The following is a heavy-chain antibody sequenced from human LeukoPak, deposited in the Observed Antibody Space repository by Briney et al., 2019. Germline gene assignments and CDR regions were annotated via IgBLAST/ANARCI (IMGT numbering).Heavy chain of an antibody. D-gene: IGHD1-14*01. CDR2: IYTSGST. V-gene: IGHV4-4*09. CDR3: ASSQKPVNWFDP. CDR1: GGSISSYY. J-gene: IGHJ5*02. Sequence: SKTLSLTCTVSGGSISSYYWSWIRQPPGKGLEWIGYIYTSGSTNYNPSLKSRVTISVDTSKNQFSLKLSSVTAADTAVYYCASSQKPVNWFDPWGQGTLVTVSS.